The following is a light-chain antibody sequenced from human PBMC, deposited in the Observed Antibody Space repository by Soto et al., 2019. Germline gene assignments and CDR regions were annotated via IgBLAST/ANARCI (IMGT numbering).Light chain of an antibody. Sequence: DIQMTQSPSDMSASVGDRVTITCRASQSISSWLAWYQQKPGKAPNLLIYDASSLESGVPSRFSGSGSGTEFTLTISSLQPDDFATYYCQQYNNYPWAFGQGTKVDI. CDR1: QSISSW. CDR2: DAS. J-gene: IGKJ1*01. CDR3: QQYNNYPWA. V-gene: IGKV1-5*01.